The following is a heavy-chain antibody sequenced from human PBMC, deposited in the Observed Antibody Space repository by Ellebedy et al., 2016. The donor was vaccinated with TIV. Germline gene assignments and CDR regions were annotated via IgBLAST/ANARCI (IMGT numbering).Heavy chain of an antibody. V-gene: IGHV3-23*01. CDR1: GFTFRSYV. Sequence: GESLKISCVASGFTFRSYVMSWVRQAPGKGLEWVSAISGSGGSTYYADSVKGRFTISRDNSKNTLYLQMNSLRAEDTAVYYCAKGTTLDYWGQGTLVTVYS. CDR2: ISGSGGST. J-gene: IGHJ4*02. CDR3: AKGTTLDY. D-gene: IGHD4-11*01.